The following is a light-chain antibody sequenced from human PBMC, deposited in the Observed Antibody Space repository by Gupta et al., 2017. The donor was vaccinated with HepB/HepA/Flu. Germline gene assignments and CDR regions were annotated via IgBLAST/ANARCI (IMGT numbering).Light chain of an antibody. Sequence: DILMTQSPDPLAVSLGERATINCKSSQSVLYSSNNKNYLAWYQQKPGQPPKLLIYWASTRESGVPDRFSGSGSGTDFTLTISSLQAEDVAVYYCQQYYSTPPTFGGGTKVEIK. CDR1: QSVLYSSNNKNY. V-gene: IGKV4-1*01. CDR3: QQYYSTPPT. CDR2: WAS. J-gene: IGKJ4*01.